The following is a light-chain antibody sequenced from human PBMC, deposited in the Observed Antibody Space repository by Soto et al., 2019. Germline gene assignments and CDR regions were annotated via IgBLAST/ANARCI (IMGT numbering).Light chain of an antibody. CDR1: QSISSW. J-gene: IGKJ1*01. CDR2: KAS. Sequence: DIQMTQSPSTLSASVGDRVTITCRASQSISSWLAWYKQKPGKAPKLLIYKASTLESGVPSRFSGSGSGTEFTLAISSLQPDDSATYYCQQYNDNWTFGQGT. V-gene: IGKV1-5*03. CDR3: QQYNDNWT.